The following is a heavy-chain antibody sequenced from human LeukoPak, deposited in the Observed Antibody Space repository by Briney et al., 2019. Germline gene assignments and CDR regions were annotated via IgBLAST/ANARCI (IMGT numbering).Heavy chain of an antibody. D-gene: IGHD6-19*01. J-gene: IGHJ4*02. CDR3: ARDIAVSGNYFDY. Sequence: GGSLRLSCAASGFTFSDHWMHWVRQAPGKGLVWVSRINSDMSSTNYADSVKGRFTISRDNAKNTLYLQMNSLRAEDTAVYYCARDIAVSGNYFDYWGQGTLVIVSS. V-gene: IGHV3-74*01. CDR2: INSDMSST. CDR1: GFTFSDHW.